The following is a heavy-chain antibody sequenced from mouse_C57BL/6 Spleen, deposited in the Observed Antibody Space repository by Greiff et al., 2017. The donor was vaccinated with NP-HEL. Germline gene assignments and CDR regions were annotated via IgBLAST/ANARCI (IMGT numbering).Heavy chain of an antibody. CDR3: ARHEEGYGYDEGFDY. D-gene: IGHD2-2*01. V-gene: IGHV1-62-2*01. CDR1: GYTFTEYT. Sequence: VKLMESGAELVKPGASVKLSCKASGYTFTEYTIHWVKQRSGQGLEWIGWFYPGSGSIKYNEKFKDKATLTADKSSSTVYMELSRLTSEDSAVYFCARHEEGYGYDEGFDYWGQGTTLTVSS. CDR2: FYPGSGSI. J-gene: IGHJ2*01.